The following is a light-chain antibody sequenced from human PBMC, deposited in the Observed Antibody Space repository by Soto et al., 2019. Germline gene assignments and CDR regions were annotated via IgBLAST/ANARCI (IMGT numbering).Light chain of an antibody. Sequence: EIVLTQSPGTLSLSPGERATLSCRASQSVTSNYLAWYQQEPGQAPRLLIYGASSRATGIPDRFSGSGSGTDFTLTISRLEPEDFEVYYCQEYGYSPPTFGLGTNVDIK. J-gene: IGKJ1*01. CDR2: GAS. CDR3: QEYGYSPPT. CDR1: QSVTSNY. V-gene: IGKV3-20*01.